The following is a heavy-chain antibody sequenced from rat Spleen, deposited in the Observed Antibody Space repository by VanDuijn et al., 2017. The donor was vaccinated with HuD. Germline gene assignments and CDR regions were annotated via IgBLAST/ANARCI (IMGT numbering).Heavy chain of an antibody. V-gene: IGHV5-25*01. CDR2: ISTSGSRT. Sequence: EVHLVESEGGLVQPGRSLKLSCVASGFTFSNYYMAWVRQAPKKGLEWVATISTSGSRTYYPDSVKGRFTISRDNAKSSLYLQMNSLKSEDTATYYCARHVHGYNYVPYFDYWGQGVMVTVSS. CDR1: GFTFSNYY. D-gene: IGHD1-9*01. J-gene: IGHJ2*01. CDR3: ARHVHGYNYVPYFDY.